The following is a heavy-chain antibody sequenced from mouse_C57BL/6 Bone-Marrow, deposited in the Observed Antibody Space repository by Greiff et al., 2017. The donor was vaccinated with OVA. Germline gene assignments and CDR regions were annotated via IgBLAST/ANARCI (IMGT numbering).Heavy chain of an antibody. Sequence: LQESGPELVKPGASVKISCKASGYAFSSSWMNWVKQRPGKGLEWIGRIYPGDGDTNYNGKFKGKATLTADKPSRTAYMQLSSLTSEDSAVYFCARWSYGSSYGYFDVWGTGTTVTVSS. CDR1: GYAFSSSW. V-gene: IGHV1-82*01. D-gene: IGHD1-1*01. CDR2: IYPGDGDT. CDR3: ARWSYGSSYGYFDV. J-gene: IGHJ1*03.